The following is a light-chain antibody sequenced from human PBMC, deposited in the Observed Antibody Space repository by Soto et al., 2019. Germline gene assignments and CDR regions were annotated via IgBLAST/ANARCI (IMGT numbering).Light chain of an antibody. CDR3: QQYGRSPLYT. CDR2: GAS. J-gene: IGKJ2*01. Sequence: EIVLTQSPGTLSLSPGERATLSCRASQSVSSSDLAGYQQKPGQAPRLLIYGASSRATGIPDRFSGSVSGRDFTLTISRLEPEDFAVFYCQQYGRSPLYTFGQGLKLDIK. CDR1: QSVSSSD. V-gene: IGKV3-20*01.